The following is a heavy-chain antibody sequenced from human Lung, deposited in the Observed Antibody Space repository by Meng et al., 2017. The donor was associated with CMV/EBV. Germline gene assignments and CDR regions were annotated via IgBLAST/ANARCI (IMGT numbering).Heavy chain of an antibody. J-gene: IGHJ4*02. CDR3: ASFPPPGKQWLVTDY. Sequence: QGRRHERRTGLAKPSGNWPLTSAVSGGYISSSTWWSWVRQPPGKGLEWIGECYQSGSTNNNPSLKRRVTISVDKSKNQFSLKLSSVTAADTAVYYCASFPPPGKQWLVTDYWGQGTLVTVSS. CDR2: CYQSGST. CDR1: GGYISSSTW. D-gene: IGHD6-19*01. V-gene: IGHV4-4*02.